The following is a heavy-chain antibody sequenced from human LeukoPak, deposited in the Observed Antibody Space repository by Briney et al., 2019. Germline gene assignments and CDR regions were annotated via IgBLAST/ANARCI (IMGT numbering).Heavy chain of an antibody. Sequence: SETLSLTCTVSGGSIRSYYWSWIRQPPGKGLEWIGYIYYSGSTNYNPSLKSRVTISVDTSKNQFSLKLSSVTAADTAVYYCAREGSGCFDYWGQGTLVTVSS. J-gene: IGHJ4*02. CDR3: AREGSGCFDY. CDR2: IYYSGST. D-gene: IGHD6-19*01. CDR1: GGSIRSYY. V-gene: IGHV4-59*01.